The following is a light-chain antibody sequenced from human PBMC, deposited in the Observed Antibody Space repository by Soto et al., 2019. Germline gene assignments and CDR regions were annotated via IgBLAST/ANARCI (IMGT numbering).Light chain of an antibody. CDR1: QSVSSY. J-gene: IGKJ1*01. V-gene: IGKV3-11*01. CDR2: DVS. Sequence: EIVLTQSPATLSLSPGERATLSCRASQSVSSYLAWYQQKPGQAPRLLLYDVSNRATGIPARFSGSGSGTDFTLTISSLEPEDFAVYYCQHRSNWPWTFGQGTKVEIK. CDR3: QHRSNWPWT.